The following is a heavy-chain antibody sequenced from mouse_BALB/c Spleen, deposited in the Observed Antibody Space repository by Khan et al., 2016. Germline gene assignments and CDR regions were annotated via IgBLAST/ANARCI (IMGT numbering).Heavy chain of an antibody. Sequence: EVQLVESGGGLVQPKGSLKLSCAASEFTFNTYAMNWVRHAPGKGLEWVARIRSKSDNYATYYADSVKDRFTISRDDSQGMLYLQMNNLKTEDTAMYYCVGYDYDYWGQGISVTVSS. CDR3: VGYDYDY. CDR2: IRSKSDNYAT. D-gene: IGHD2-4*01. J-gene: IGHJ4*01. V-gene: IGHV10-1*02. CDR1: EFTFNTYA.